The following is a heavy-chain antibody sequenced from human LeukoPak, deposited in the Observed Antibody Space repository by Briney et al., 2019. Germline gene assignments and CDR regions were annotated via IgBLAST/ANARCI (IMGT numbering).Heavy chain of an antibody. Sequence: SEALSLTCTVSGGSISSYYWSWIRQPPGKGLEWIGYISYSGSTNYNPSLKSRVTISVDTSKNQFSLKLSSVTAADTAVYYCARDSDYDYVWGSYRFFVGGAFDIWGQGTMVTVSS. CDR1: GGSISSYY. D-gene: IGHD3-16*02. CDR2: ISYSGST. CDR3: ARDSDYDYVWGSYRFFVGGAFDI. J-gene: IGHJ3*02. V-gene: IGHV4-59*01.